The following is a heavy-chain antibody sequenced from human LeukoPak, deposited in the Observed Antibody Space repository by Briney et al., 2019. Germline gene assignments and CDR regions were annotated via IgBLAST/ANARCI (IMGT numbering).Heavy chain of an antibody. J-gene: IGHJ4*02. Sequence: GGSLRLSCAASGFTFSNYAMHWVRQAPGKGLEWMTIISYDGSNKYYADSVKGRFTISRDNSKNTLYLQMNSLRAEDTAVYYCARRSGIAVAGAFDYWGQGTLVTVSS. V-gene: IGHV3-30*04. CDR1: GFTFSNYA. CDR3: ARRSGIAVAGAFDY. CDR2: ISYDGSNK. D-gene: IGHD6-19*01.